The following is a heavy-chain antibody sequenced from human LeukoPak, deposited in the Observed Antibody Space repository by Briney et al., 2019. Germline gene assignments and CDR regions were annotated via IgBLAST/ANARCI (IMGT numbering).Heavy chain of an antibody. CDR2: IYSGGST. J-gene: IGHJ3*02. D-gene: IGHD3-3*01. V-gene: IGHV3-66*01. Sequence: PGGSLRLSCAASGFTVSSNYMSWVRQAPGKGLEWVSVIYSGGSTYYADSVKGRFTISRDNSKNTLYLQMNSLRAEDTAVYYCARAELRFLEWLFVLDAFDIWGQGTMVTVSS. CDR3: ARAELRFLEWLFVLDAFDI. CDR1: GFTVSSNY.